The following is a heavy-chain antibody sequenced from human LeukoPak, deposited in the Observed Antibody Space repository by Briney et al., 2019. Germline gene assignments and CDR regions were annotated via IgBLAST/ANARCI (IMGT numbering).Heavy chain of an antibody. CDR2: ISGGTSGT. CDR1: GFTFSIYV. D-gene: IGHD3-9*01. V-gene: IGHV3-23*01. Sequence: GGSLRLSCAASGFTFSIYVMSWVRQAPGKGLEWVSTISGGTSGTHYADSVRGRFTISRDNSKNTLYLQLNSLRADDTAVYYCARNLRYFDWPYAFDIWGQGTMVTVSS. CDR3: ARNLRYFDWPYAFDI. J-gene: IGHJ3*02.